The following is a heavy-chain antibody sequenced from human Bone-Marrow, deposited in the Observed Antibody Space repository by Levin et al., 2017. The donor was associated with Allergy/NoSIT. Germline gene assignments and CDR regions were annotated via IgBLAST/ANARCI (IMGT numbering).Heavy chain of an antibody. CDR3: ARVNRWCSGGSCYRRLQAYGMDV. J-gene: IGHJ6*02. CDR2: ISAYNGNT. Sequence: ASVKVSCKASGYTFTSYGISWVRQAPGQGLEWMGWISAYNGNTNYAQKLQGRVTMTTDTSTSTAYMELRSLRSDDPAVYYCARVNRWCSGGSCYRRLQAYGMDVWGQGTTVTVSS. CDR1: GYTFTSYG. V-gene: IGHV1-18*01. D-gene: IGHD2-15*01.